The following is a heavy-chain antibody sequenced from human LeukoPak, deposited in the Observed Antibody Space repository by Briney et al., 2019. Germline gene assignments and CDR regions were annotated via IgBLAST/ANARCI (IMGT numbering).Heavy chain of an antibody. D-gene: IGHD2-2*01. Sequence: PSETLSLTCAVYGGSFSGYYWSWIRQPPGKGLEWIGEINHSGSTNYNPSLKSRVTISVDTSKNQFSLKLSSVTAADTAVYYCARGPGVYQLLSGPFDYRGQGTLVTVSS. CDR1: GGSFSGYY. CDR3: ARGPGVYQLLSGPFDY. CDR2: INHSGST. J-gene: IGHJ4*02. V-gene: IGHV4-34*01.